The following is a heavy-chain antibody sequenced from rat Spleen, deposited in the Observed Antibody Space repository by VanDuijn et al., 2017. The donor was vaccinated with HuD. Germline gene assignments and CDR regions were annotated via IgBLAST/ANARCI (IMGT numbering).Heavy chain of an antibody. J-gene: IGHJ3*01. V-gene: IGHV5S10*01. CDR2: IIYDGSRN. Sequence: EVQLVESGGGLVQPGRSLKLSCAASGFTFSDYKMAWFRQAPKTGLEWVGSIIYDGSRNYYRDSVKGRFTLSRENAKDTLYLQMDSLKSEDTATYYCATSTYDWFVYWGQGTLVTVSS. CDR1: GFTFSDYK. CDR3: ATSTYDWFVY. D-gene: IGHD2-1*01.